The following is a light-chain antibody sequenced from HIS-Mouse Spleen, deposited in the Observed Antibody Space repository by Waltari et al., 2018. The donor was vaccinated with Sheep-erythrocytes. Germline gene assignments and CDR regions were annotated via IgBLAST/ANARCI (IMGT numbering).Light chain of an antibody. Sequence: SYELTQPPSVSVSPGQTPSITCSGDNLGDKYACWYQQKPGQSLVLVIYQDSKRPSGSPERFSGSNSGNTATLTISGTQAMDEADYYCQAWDSSTVVFGGGTKLTVL. CDR3: QAWDSSTVV. V-gene: IGLV3-1*01. J-gene: IGLJ2*01. CDR2: QDS. CDR1: NLGDKY.